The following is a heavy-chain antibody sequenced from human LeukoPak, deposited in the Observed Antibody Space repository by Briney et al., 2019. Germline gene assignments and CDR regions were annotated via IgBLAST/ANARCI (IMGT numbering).Heavy chain of an antibody. CDR2: IYYSGST. Sequence: PSETLSLTCAVSGGSISSSNWWSWVRQPPGKGLEGIGSIYYSGSTYYNPSLKSRVTISVDTSKNQFSLKLSSVTAADTAVYYCARQHDFWSGYYGAFDIWGQGTMVTVSS. D-gene: IGHD3-3*01. V-gene: IGHV4-39*01. CDR3: ARQHDFWSGYYGAFDI. J-gene: IGHJ3*02. CDR1: GGSISSSNW.